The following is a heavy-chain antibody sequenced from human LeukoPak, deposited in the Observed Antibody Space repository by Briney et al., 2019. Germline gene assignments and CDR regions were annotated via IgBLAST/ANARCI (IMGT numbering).Heavy chain of an antibody. Sequence: PGGSLRFSCAASGFTFSSYAMHWVRQAPGKGLEWVAVISYDGSNKYYADSVKGRFTISRDNSKNTLYLQMNSLRAEDTAVYYCARDTYDSSLFDYWGQGTLVTVSS. J-gene: IGHJ4*02. V-gene: IGHV3-30*04. CDR1: GFTFSSYA. CDR2: ISYDGSNK. D-gene: IGHD3-22*01. CDR3: ARDTYDSSLFDY.